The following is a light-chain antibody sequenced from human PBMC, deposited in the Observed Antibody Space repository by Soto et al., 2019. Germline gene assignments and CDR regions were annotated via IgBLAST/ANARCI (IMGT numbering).Light chain of an antibody. Sequence: LTQPASVSGSPGQSITISCTGTSSDVGGYNYVSWYQQHPGKVPRLMIYDVSNRPSGVSNRFSGSKSGNTASLTISGLQAEDEADYYCSSYTTSPLSYVFGTGTKVTLL. CDR1: SSDVGGYNY. J-gene: IGLJ1*01. CDR2: DVS. CDR3: SSYTTSPLSYV. V-gene: IGLV2-14*01.